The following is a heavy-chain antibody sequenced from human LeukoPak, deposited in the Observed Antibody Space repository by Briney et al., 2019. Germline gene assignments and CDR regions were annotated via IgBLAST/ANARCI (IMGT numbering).Heavy chain of an antibody. J-gene: IGHJ3*02. CDR1: GGTFSSYA. CDR3: ARSIVVVPAVVPDDAFDI. CDR2: IIPILGIR. V-gene: IGHV1-69*04. Sequence: SVKVSCKDSGGTFSSYAISWVRQAPGQGLEWMGRIIPILGIRNYAQKFQGRVTITADKSTSTAYMELSSLRSEDTAVYYCARSIVVVPAVVPDDAFDIWGQGTMVTVSS. D-gene: IGHD2-2*01.